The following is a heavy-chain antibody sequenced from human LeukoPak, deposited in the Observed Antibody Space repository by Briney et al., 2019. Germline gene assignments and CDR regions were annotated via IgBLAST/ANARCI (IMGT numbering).Heavy chain of an antibody. CDR1: GYTFTSYY. D-gene: IGHD3-22*01. CDR3: ARDREFYPTYYYDSSGYSNWFDP. Sequence: GASVKVSCKASGYTFTSYYMHWVRQAPGQGLEWMGIINPSGGSTSYAQKFQGRVTMTRDTSISTAYMELSRLRSDDTAVYYCARDREFYPTYYYDSSGYSNWFDPWGQGTLVTVSS. J-gene: IGHJ5*02. CDR2: INPSGGST. V-gene: IGHV1-46*01.